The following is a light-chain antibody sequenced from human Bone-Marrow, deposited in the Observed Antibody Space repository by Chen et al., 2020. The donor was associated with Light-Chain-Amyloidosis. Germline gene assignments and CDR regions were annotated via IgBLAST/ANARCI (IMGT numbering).Light chain of an antibody. Sequence: SYVLTQPSSVSVAPGQTATIPCGGNNIASTSVHWYQQTPGQAHLLVVYDASDRPSGIPERLSGSNSGNTATLTISRDEAGDEADYYCQVWDRSSDRPVFGGGTKLTVL. CDR2: DAS. CDR3: QVWDRSSDRPV. V-gene: IGLV3-21*02. CDR1: NIASTS. J-gene: IGLJ3*02.